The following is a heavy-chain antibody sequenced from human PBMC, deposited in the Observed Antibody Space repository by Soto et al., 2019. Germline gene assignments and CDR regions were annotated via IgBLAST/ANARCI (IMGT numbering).Heavy chain of an antibody. V-gene: IGHV4-39*01. J-gene: IGHJ4*02. CDR2: SYYRGST. CDR3: ARHLHPTTGYCPSTSCYHFDY. CDR1: GDSISSSRYY. Sequence: PSETLSLTCSVSGDSISSSRYYWVWVRHPPGKRLERIGSSYYRGSTDYSPFLKSRVTISVDTSKNQFSLKLSSVTAADTAVYYCARHLHPTTGYCPSTSCYHFDYWGQGTLVTVSS. D-gene: IGHD2-2*01.